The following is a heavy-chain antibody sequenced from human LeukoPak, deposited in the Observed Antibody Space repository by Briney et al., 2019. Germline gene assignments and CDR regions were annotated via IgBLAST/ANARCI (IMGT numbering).Heavy chain of an antibody. V-gene: IGHV4-34*01. CDR3: ARDRKAAWEGAFDI. CDR1: GGSFSGYY. CDR2: INHSGST. Sequence: SETLSLTCAVYGGSFSGYYWSWIRQPPGKGLEWIGEINHSGSTNYNPSLKSRVTISVDTSKNQFSLKLSSVTAADTAVYYCARDRKAAWEGAFDIWGQGTMVTVSS. D-gene: IGHD1-26*01. J-gene: IGHJ3*02.